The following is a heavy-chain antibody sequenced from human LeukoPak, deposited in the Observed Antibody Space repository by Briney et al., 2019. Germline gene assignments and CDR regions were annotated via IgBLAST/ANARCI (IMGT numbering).Heavy chain of an antibody. CDR2: IYSSGST. J-gene: IGHJ4*02. CDR3: ARLHSTHSSNS. CDR1: GGSISSSY. D-gene: IGHD6-13*01. Sequence: SETLSLTCTVSGGSISSSYWSWIRQPPGKGLEWIGSIYSSGSTYYNPSLKSRVTISVDTSKNQFSLRLSSVTAADTAVYYCARLHSTHSSNSWGQGTLVTVSS. V-gene: IGHV4-4*08.